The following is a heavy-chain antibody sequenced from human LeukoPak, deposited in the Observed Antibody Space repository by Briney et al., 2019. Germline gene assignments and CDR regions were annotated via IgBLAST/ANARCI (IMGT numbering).Heavy chain of an antibody. J-gene: IGHJ4*02. D-gene: IGHD2-15*01. CDR2: ISYDGSNK. CDR3: ARLYCSGGGCYSAFDY. V-gene: IGHV3-30*03. Sequence: GGSLRLSCAASGLTFSSYGMHWVRQAPGKGLEWVAVISYDGSNKYYADSVKGRFTISRDNSKNTLYLQMNSLRAEDTAVYYCARLYCSGGGCYSAFDYWGQGTLVTVSS. CDR1: GLTFSSYG.